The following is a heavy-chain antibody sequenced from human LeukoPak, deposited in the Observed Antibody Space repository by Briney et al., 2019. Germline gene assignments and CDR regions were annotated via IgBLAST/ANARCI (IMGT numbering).Heavy chain of an antibody. J-gene: IGHJ4*02. V-gene: IGHV3-33*01. CDR1: GVTFSTYG. CDR2: IWYDGSNK. CDR3: ARDWSGRYWSRISCSSFDY. D-gene: IGHD2-2*01. Sequence: GGSLRLSCAASGVTFSTYGMHWVRQAPGKGLEWLALIWYDGSNKYYADSVKGRFTISRDNSKNTLYLQMNSLRAEDTAVYYCARDWSGRYWSRISCSSFDYWGQGTLVTVSS.